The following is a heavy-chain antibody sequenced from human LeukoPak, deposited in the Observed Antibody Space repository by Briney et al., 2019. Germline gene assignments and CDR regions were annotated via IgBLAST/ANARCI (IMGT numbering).Heavy chain of an antibody. Sequence: ASVKVSCKASGYTFTGYYMHWVRQAPGQGLEWMGWINPNSGGTNYAQKFQGRVTMTRDTSISTAYMELSRLRSDDTAVYYCARDSRECSSTSCYWYYYYYYGMDVWGQGTTVTVSS. CDR3: ARDSRECSSTSCYWYYYYYYGMDV. J-gene: IGHJ6*02. D-gene: IGHD2-2*01. CDR1: GYTFTGYY. V-gene: IGHV1-2*02. CDR2: INPNSGGT.